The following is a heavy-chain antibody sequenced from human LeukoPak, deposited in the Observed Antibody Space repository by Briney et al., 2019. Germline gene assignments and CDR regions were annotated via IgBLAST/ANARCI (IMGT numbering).Heavy chain of an antibody. J-gene: IGHJ3*02. CDR1: GFTFDDYA. CDR3: AVDYGDYHTGAFDI. Sequence: GWSLTLSCAASGFTFDDYALHWVRQAPGKGLEWVAVISYDGSNKYYADSVKGRFTISRDNSKNTLYLQMNSLRAEDTAVYYCAVDYGDYHTGAFDIWGQGTMVTVSS. V-gene: IGHV3-30-3*01. CDR2: ISYDGSNK. D-gene: IGHD4-17*01.